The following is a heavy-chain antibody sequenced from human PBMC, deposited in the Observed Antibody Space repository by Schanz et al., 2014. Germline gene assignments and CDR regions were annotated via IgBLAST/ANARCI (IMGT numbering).Heavy chain of an antibody. CDR1: GFTFNSYA. J-gene: IGHJ6*01. Sequence: LSFAASGFTFNSYAMTWVRHAPGKGLAWVSSISHSAVSKYYADSVKGRFTISRDNSEKTLYVQMNSLRAEDTVVLDCAKGRRYRSSGICYYSYYYGLDGWRKETPVTDSS. CDR3: AKGRRYRSSGICYYSYYYGLDG. V-gene: IGHV3-23*01. D-gene: IGHD2-15*01. CDR2: ISHSAVSK.